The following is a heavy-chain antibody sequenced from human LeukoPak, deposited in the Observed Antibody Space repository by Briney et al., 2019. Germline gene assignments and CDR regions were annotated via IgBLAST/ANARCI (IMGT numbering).Heavy chain of an antibody. CDR3: ARGPYGSGIGYYYYYRDV. Sequence: IGWMNPNSGNTGYAQKFQGRVTMTRNTSISTAYMELSSLRSEDTAVYYCARGPYGSGIGYYYYYRDVWGKGTTVTVSS. J-gene: IGHJ6*03. D-gene: IGHD3-10*01. CDR2: MNPNSGNT. V-gene: IGHV1-8*01.